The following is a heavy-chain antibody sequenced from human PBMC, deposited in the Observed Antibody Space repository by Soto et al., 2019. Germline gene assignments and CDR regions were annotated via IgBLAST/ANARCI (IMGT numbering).Heavy chain of an antibody. V-gene: IGHV2-5*02. CDR3: AHSHTSVAGAFDY. CDR2: IYWDDNH. J-gene: IGHJ4*02. CDR1: GVSLTSSGMS. D-gene: IGHD6-19*01. Sequence: QITLKESGPTLVKPTQTLTLTCTFSGVSLTSSGMSVGWIRQPPGKALEWIALIYWDDNHRYSPSLRGRLTVTKDTSKNQVVLTMTNMDAVDTATYYCAHSHTSVAGAFDYWGQGTLVTVS.